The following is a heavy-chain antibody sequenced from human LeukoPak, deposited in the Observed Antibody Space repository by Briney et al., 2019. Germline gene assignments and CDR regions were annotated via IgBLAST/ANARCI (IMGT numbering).Heavy chain of an antibody. CDR3: GGVGIHLLGAFDI. V-gene: IGHV3-48*03. CDR2: ISSSGSTI. Sequence: GGSLRLSCAASGFIFSNYEMNWVRQAPGKGLEWVSYISSSGSTIYYADCVKGRFTISRDNAKNSMYLQMNSLRAEDTAVYYCGGVGIHLLGAFDIWGQGTMVTVSS. CDR1: GFIFSNYE. D-gene: IGHD5-18*01. J-gene: IGHJ3*02.